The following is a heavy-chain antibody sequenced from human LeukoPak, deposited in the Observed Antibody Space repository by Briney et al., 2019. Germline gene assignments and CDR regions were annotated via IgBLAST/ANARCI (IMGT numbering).Heavy chain of an antibody. D-gene: IGHD3-22*01. CDR1: GYSFTSYW. CDR2: MYPGDSDT. J-gene: IGHJ5*02. V-gene: IGHV5-51*01. CDR3: ARHRTTYYYDSSGSNWFDP. Sequence: GESLKISCKGCGYSFTSYWVGWVRQMRGKGLEWMGIMYPGDSDTRYSPSFQGQVTISADKSISTAYLQWSSLKASDTAMYYCARHRTTYYYDSSGSNWFDPWGQGTLVTVSS.